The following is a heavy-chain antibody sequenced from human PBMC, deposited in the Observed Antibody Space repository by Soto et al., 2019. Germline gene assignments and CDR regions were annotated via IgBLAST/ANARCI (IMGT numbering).Heavy chain of an antibody. V-gene: IGHV3-30*18. CDR1: GFTFSDYG. Sequence: QVQLVESGGGVVQPGRSLRLSCAVSGFTFSDYGMHWVRPAPGKGLEWVAVMSYAGTYKYYAVSVKGRFTISRERSRNTLFLQMNSPRLDDTDVYFCAKEMYPRAVLGSRSPWGDYWGQGTLVTVSS. D-gene: IGHD2-15*01. CDR3: AKEMYPRAVLGSRSPWGDY. CDR2: MSYAGTYK. J-gene: IGHJ4*02.